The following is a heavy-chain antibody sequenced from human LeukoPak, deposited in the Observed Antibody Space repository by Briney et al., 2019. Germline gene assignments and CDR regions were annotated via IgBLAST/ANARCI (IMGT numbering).Heavy chain of an antibody. CDR2: IYYSGST. CDR3: VRDTDSSGYFDY. V-gene: IGHV4-59*01. D-gene: IGHD3-22*01. Sequence: PSETLSLTCTVSGGSISSYYWSWIRQPPGKGLEWIGYIYYSGSTNYNPSLKSRVTISVDTSKNQFSLKLSSVTAADTAVYYCVRDTDSSGYFDYWGQGTLVTVSS. J-gene: IGHJ4*02. CDR1: GGSISSYY.